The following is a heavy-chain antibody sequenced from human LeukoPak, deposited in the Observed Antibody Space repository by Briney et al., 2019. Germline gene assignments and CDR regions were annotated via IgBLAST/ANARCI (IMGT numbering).Heavy chain of an antibody. Sequence: SSETLSLTCTVSGGSISSSSYYWGWIRQPPGKGLEWIGSISYGGNTYYNPSLKSRVTISVDTSKNQFSLKLSSVTAADTAVYYCARGVLRYFGWLDAFDIWGQGTMVTVSS. CDR3: ARGVLRYFGWLDAFDI. CDR2: ISYGGNT. CDR1: GGSISSSSYY. J-gene: IGHJ3*02. D-gene: IGHD3-9*01. V-gene: IGHV4-39*07.